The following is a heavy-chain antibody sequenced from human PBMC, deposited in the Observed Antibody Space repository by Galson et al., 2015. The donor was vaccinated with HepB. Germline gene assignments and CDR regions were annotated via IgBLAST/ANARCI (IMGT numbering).Heavy chain of an antibody. J-gene: IGHJ4*02. CDR3: ARDVDFWSGYYGSLGGAFDY. CDR1: GFTFSSYA. D-gene: IGHD3-3*01. Sequence: SLRLSCAASGFTFSSYAMSWVRQAPGKGLEWVSAISGSGGSTYYADSVKGRFTISRDNSKNTLYLQMNSLRAEDTAVYYCARDVDFWSGYYGSLGGAFDYWGQGTLVTVSS. CDR2: ISGSGGST. V-gene: IGHV3-23*01.